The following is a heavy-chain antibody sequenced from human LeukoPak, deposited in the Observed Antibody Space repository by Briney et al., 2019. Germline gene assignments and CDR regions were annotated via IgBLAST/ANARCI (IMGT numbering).Heavy chain of an antibody. CDR2: INPNSGGT. D-gene: IGHD5-18*01. CDR3: ARGLYSYGHFDY. Sequence: GASVKVSCKASGYTFTRYYMHWAGQAPGQGLEGMGWINPNSGGTNYAQKFQGSVTMTRDTSISTAYMELSRLRSDDTAVYYCARGLYSYGHFDYWGQGTLVTVSS. V-gene: IGHV1-2*02. CDR1: GYTFTRYY. J-gene: IGHJ4*02.